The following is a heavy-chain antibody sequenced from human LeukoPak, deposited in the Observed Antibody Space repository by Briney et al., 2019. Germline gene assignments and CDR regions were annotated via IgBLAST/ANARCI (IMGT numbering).Heavy chain of an antibody. CDR2: ISAYNGNT. Sequence: ASVKVSCKASGYTFTNYAISWVRQAPGQGLEWMGWISAYNGNTNYAQKLQGRVTMTTDTSTSTAYMELRSLRSDDTAVYYCARDWGYCSGGSCYLPSYWGQGTLVTVSS. V-gene: IGHV1-18*01. D-gene: IGHD2-15*01. J-gene: IGHJ4*02. CDR3: ARDWGYCSGGSCYLPSY. CDR1: GYTFTNYA.